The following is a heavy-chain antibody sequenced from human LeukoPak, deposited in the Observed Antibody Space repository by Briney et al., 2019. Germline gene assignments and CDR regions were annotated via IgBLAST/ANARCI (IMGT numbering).Heavy chain of an antibody. CDR3: ATRVLGHSGYVVDY. CDR1: GGSISSSSYY. J-gene: IGHJ4*02. CDR2: IYYSGST. D-gene: IGHD5-12*01. Sequence: SETLSLTCTVSGGSISSSSYYWGWIRQPPGKGLEWIGSIYYSGSTYYNPSLKSRVTISVDTSKNQFSLKLSSVTAADTAVYYCATRVLGHSGYVVDYWGQGTLVTVSS. V-gene: IGHV4-39*01.